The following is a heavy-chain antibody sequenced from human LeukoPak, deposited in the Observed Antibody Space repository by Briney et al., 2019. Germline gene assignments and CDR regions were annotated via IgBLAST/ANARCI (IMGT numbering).Heavy chain of an antibody. J-gene: IGHJ6*02. D-gene: IGHD3-9*01. CDR1: GYSFTSYW. V-gene: IGHV5-51*01. CDR3: ARHYDILTGYSYYYYGMDV. Sequence: ESLKISCKGSGYSFTSYWIGWVRQMPGKGLEWMGIIYPGDSDTRYSPSFQGQVTISADKSISTAYLQWSSLKAPDTAMYYCARHYDILTGYSYYYYGMDVWGQGTTVTVSS. CDR2: IYPGDSDT.